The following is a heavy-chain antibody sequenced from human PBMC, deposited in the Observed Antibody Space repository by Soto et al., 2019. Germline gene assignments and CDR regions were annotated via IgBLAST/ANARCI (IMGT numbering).Heavy chain of an antibody. CDR3: ANSDRGYSYGWVGYYYGMDV. Sequence: GGSLRLSCAASGFTFSSYAMSWVRQAPGKGLEWVSAISGSGGSTYYADSVKGRFTISRDNSKNTLYLQMNSLRAEDTAVYYCANSDRGYSYGWVGYYYGMDVWGQGTTVTVSS. V-gene: IGHV3-23*01. J-gene: IGHJ6*02. CDR1: GFTFSSYA. D-gene: IGHD5-18*01. CDR2: ISGSGGST.